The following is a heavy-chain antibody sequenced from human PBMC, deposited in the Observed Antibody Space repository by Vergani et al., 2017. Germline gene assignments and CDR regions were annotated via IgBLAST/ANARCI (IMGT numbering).Heavy chain of an antibody. J-gene: IGHJ4*02. CDR1: GYTFTDYY. CDR3: VRELRGGYFDY. Sequence: QEQLEQSGAEVKKPGASVKVSCRASGYTFTDYYVHWVRRAPGQGLEWMGLINPNNGDTNFAPRFQGWVTMTRDTSLSTAYMELSRLTSDDTAMYYCVRELRGGYFDYWGQGTLVTVSS. D-gene: IGHD3-10*01. CDR2: INPNNGDT. V-gene: IGHV1-2*04.